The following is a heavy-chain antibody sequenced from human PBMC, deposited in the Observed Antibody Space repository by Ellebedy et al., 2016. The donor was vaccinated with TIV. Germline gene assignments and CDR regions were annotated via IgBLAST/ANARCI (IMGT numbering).Heavy chain of an antibody. CDR1: GYTFTSYD. V-gene: IGHV1-8*01. J-gene: IGHJ1*01. Sequence: ASVKVSCXASGYTFTSYDINWVRQATGQGLEWMGWMNPNSGNTGYAQKFQGRVTMTRSTSITTAYMELSSLRSEDTAVYYCARGRGIRGWYAEYFQHWGQGTLVTVSS. CDR2: MNPNSGNT. CDR3: ARGRGIRGWYAEYFQH. D-gene: IGHD6-19*01.